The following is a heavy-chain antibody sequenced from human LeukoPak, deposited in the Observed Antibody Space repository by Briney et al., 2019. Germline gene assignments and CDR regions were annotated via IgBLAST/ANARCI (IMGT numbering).Heavy chain of an antibody. Sequence: ASVKVSCKASGYKFNNYGISWVRQAPGQGLEWLGWINPKSGGTSYAQKFQGRVTLTRDTSISTAYMELNRLRSDDTALYYCTRDAKYSSERSDYWGQGTLVTVSS. CDR3: TRDAKYSSERSDY. D-gene: IGHD6-19*01. V-gene: IGHV1-2*02. CDR1: GYKFNNYG. CDR2: INPKSGGT. J-gene: IGHJ4*02.